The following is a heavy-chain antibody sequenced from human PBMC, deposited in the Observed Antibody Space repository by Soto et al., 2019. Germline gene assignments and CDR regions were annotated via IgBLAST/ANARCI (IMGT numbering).Heavy chain of an antibody. D-gene: IGHD4-17*01. CDR2: IYYSGST. V-gene: IGHV4-59*08. CDR3: ARVGYGDYAWFDP. Sequence: SETLSLTCTVSGGSISSYYWSWIRQPPGKGLEWIGYIYYSGSTNYNPSLKSRVTISVDTSKNQFSLKLSSVTAADTAVYYCARVGYGDYAWFDPWGQGTLVTVSS. J-gene: IGHJ5*02. CDR1: GGSISSYY.